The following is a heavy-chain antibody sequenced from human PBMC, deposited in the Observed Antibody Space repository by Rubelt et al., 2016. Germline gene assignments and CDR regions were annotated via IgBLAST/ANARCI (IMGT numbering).Heavy chain of an antibody. CDR2: INYSGAT. V-gene: IGHV4-61*05. D-gene: IGHD3-22*01. J-gene: IGHJ4*02. CDR1: GGSISSSSYY. CDR3: ARHRDSSGYHFDY. Sequence: QLQLQESGPGLVKPSETLSLTCTVSGGSISSSSYYWGWIRQPPGKGLEWRGSINYSGATNANPPKRGGAPISVETSKNQLSLKLSSVTAAETAGYYCARHRDSSGYHFDYWGQGTLVTVSS.